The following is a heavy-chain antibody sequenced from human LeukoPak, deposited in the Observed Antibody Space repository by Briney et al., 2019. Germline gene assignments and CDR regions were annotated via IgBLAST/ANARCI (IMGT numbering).Heavy chain of an antibody. D-gene: IGHD1-26*01. CDR1: GFTFSSYA. CDR2: ISSNGGST. J-gene: IGHJ4*02. V-gene: IGHV3-64*01. Sequence: GSLRLSCAASGFTFSSYAMHWVRQAPGKGLEYVSAISSNGGSTYYANSVKGRFTISRDNSKNTLYLQMGSLRAEDMAVYYCARMGVAANYFDSWGQGTLVTVSS. CDR3: ARMGVAANYFDS.